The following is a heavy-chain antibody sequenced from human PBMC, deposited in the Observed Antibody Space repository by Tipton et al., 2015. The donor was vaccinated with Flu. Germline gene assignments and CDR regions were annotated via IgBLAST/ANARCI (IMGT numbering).Heavy chain of an antibody. CDR2: ISGYNGDT. D-gene: IGHD1-26*01. CDR3: ARDRGSYNIHLEYHYYYGMDV. CDR1: GYTFTNFG. V-gene: IGHV1-18*01. Sequence: QVQLVQSGVEVKKPGASVKVSCKASGYTFTNFGITWVRQAPGQGLEWMGWISGYNGDTNYAEKLQGRVTMTTDASTHTAYMELRSLKSDDTAMYYGARDRGSYNIHLEYHYYYGMDVWGQGTTVTVSS. J-gene: IGHJ6*02.